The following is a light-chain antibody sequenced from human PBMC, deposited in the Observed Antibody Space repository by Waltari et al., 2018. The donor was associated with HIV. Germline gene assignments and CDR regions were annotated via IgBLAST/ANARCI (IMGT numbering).Light chain of an antibody. CDR1: QSVIYSSNNKNY. J-gene: IGKJ3*01. CDR3: QQYYSTPFT. V-gene: IGKV4-1*01. Sequence: DIVMTQSPDSLAVSLGERATINCKTSQSVIYSSNNKNYLSWFQQKPGQPPRLLIYWASTRENGVPYRFSGGGSGTDFTLAISSLQAEDVAVYYCQQYYSTPFTFGPGTRVDIK. CDR2: WAS.